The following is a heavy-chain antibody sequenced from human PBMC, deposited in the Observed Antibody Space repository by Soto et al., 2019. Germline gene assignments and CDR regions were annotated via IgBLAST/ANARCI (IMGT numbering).Heavy chain of an antibody. CDR3: ARDGSFIAAAGSLDY. V-gene: IGHV3-30-3*01. J-gene: IGHJ4*02. Sequence: QVQLVESGGGVVQPGRSLRLSYAASGFTFSSYAMHWVRQAPGKGLEWVAVISYDGSNKYYADSVKGRFTISRDNSKNTLYLQMNSLRAEDTAVYYCARDGSFIAAAGSLDYWGQGTLVTVSS. CDR1: GFTFSSYA. CDR2: ISYDGSNK. D-gene: IGHD6-13*01.